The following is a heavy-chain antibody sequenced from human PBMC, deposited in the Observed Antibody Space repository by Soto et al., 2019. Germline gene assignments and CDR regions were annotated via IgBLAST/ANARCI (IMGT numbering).Heavy chain of an antibody. CDR2: ILNSESDK. CDR1: EFTFSSYS. Sequence: GGSLRLSCAASEFTFSSYSMNWVRQAPGKGLEWVADILNSESDKDYADSVKGRFSISRDNSKHTLYLQMNSLRNEDTAVYYCARVDIRHSHGGGIEVWGQGTKVTVS. CDR3: ARVDIRHSHGGGIEV. V-gene: IGHV3-30*03. D-gene: IGHD2-15*01. J-gene: IGHJ3*01.